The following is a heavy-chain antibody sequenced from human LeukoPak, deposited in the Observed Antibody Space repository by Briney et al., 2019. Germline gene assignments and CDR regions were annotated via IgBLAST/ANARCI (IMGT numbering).Heavy chain of an antibody. CDR2: IXXXGST. Sequence: SETLSLTCAVXXGXXXXXXXXXXXXXXXXXXEWXGXIXXXGSTNYNXSXKSRVTISVDTSKNQFSLKLSSVTAADTAVYYCARGFQWLYYWGQGTLVTVSS. D-gene: IGHD6-19*01. CDR3: ARGFQWLYY. V-gene: IGHV4-34*01. J-gene: IGHJ4*02. CDR1: XGXXXXXX.